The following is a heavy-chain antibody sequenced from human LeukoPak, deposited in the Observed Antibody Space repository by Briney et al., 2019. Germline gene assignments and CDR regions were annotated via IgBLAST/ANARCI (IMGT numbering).Heavy chain of an antibody. CDR1: GGSISSYY. CDR3: ARASPAIAAAGTRAEYFQH. Sequence: SETLSLTCTVSGGSISSYYWSWIRQPPGKGLEWIGYIYYSGSTNYNPSLKSRVTISVDTSKNQFSLKLSSVTAADTAVYYCARASPAIAAAGTRAEYFQHWGQGTLVTVSS. CDR2: IYYSGST. V-gene: IGHV4-59*01. D-gene: IGHD6-13*01. J-gene: IGHJ1*01.